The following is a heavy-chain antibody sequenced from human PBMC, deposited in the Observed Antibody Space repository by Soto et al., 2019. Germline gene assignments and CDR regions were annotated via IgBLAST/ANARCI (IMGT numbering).Heavy chain of an antibody. D-gene: IGHD3-16*01. J-gene: IGHJ4*02. Sequence: QVQLVESGGGVVQPGRSLRLSCAASGFTFSSYGMHWVRQAPGKGLEWVAVIWYDGSNKYHADSVKGRFTISRDNSKNTLYMQMNSLRAEDTSVYYCAREGSGGVTSGGPLDSWGQGTLVSVSS. CDR2: IWYDGSNK. CDR1: GFTFSSYG. CDR3: AREGSGGVTSGGPLDS. V-gene: IGHV3-33*01.